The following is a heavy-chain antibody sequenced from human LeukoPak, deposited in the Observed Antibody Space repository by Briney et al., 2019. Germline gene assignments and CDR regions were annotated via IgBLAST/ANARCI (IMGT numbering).Heavy chain of an antibody. J-gene: IGHJ4*02. CDR2: IWSDGTDK. CDR1: GFTFSPYG. CDR3: AKDAQRGFDFSNSLES. D-gene: IGHD4-11*01. Sequence: GGSLRLSCATSGFTFSPYGMHWVRQAPGKGLEWVAVIWSDGTDKYYGDSVKGRFTISRDNSKNTVYLQMNSLRVEDTAVYYCAKDAQRGFDFSNSLESWGQGTLVTVSS. V-gene: IGHV3-33*06.